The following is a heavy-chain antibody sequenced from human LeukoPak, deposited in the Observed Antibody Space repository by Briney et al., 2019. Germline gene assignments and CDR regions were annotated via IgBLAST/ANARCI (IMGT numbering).Heavy chain of an antibody. J-gene: IGHJ5*02. V-gene: IGHV4-39*01. Sequence: SETLSLTCTVSGGSISSSSYYWGWIRQPPGKGLEWIGSIYYSGSTYYNPSLKSRVTISVDTSKNQFSLKLSSVTAADTAVYYCARQTLSYDFWSGYDKYNWFDPWGQGTLVTVSS. D-gene: IGHD3-3*01. CDR1: GGSISSSSYY. CDR2: IYYSGST. CDR3: ARQTLSYDFWSGYDKYNWFDP.